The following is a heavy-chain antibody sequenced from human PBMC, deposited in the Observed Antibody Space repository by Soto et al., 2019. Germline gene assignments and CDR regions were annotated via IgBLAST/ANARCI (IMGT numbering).Heavy chain of an antibody. Sequence: ASVKVSCXTSGYTFTGHSIQGVRQAPGQGLEWMGWVNGNTGGTNYARKFQGRVTMTRDTSTSTAYMELTRLESDDTAVYYCARDQAFXXXXYFDYWGQGTLVTVSS. CDR2: VNGNTGGT. V-gene: IGHV1-2*02. CDR1: GYTFTGHS. CDR3: ARDQAFXXXXYFDY. J-gene: IGHJ4*02.